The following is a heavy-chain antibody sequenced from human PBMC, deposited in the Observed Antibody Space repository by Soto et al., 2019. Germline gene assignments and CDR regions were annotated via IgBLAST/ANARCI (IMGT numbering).Heavy chain of an antibody. CDR1: GYSFTTYW. D-gene: IGHD4-4*01. Sequence: GKSLKISCKASGYSFTTYWIAWVRQMPGKCLEWMGIINPGDSDIRYSPSFQGQVTISADNSISTAYLQWSSLKASDTAMYYCARHEQFYYYYYGMDVWGQGTAVTVSX. J-gene: IGHJ6*02. CDR3: ARHEQFYYYYYGMDV. V-gene: IGHV5-51*01. CDR2: INPGDSDI.